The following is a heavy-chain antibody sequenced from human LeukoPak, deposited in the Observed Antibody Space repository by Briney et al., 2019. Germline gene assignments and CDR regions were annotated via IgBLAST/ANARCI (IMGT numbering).Heavy chain of an antibody. CDR2: IYSGGST. V-gene: IGHV3-66*01. J-gene: IGHJ6*02. D-gene: IGHD5-24*01. CDR3: ARDGPRLQEDNMDV. CDR1: GFTVSSNY. Sequence: GGSLRLSCAASGFTVSSNYMSWVRQAPGKGLEWVSIIYSGGSTYYAGSVKSIFTIFINNSKNTLYLQMNSLRAEDTSVYYCARDGPRLQEDNMDVWGQGTTVTVSS.